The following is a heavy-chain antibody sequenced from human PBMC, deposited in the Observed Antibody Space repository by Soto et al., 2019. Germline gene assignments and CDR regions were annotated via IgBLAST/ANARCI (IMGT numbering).Heavy chain of an antibody. CDR3: AREDRDRETGLVPAAIDGMDV. J-gene: IGHJ6*02. D-gene: IGHD2-2*01. CDR1: GGTFSRYS. V-gene: IGHV1-69*08. Sequence: QVQLVQSGAEVKKPGSSVKVSCKASGGTFSRYSFTWVRQAPGHGLEGRGRIMPVFGIASYAQKFQGRVTITEDESTSTAFMELSSLRSEDTAVYYCAREDRDRETGLVPAAIDGMDVWGQGTTVTVSS. CDR2: IMPVFGIA.